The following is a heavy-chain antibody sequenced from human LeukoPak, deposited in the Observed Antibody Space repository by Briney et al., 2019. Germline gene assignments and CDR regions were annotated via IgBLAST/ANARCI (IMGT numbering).Heavy chain of an antibody. Sequence: SETLSLTCTVSGGSISSYYWSWIRQPPGKGLELIGYIYYSGSTNYNPSLKSRVTISVDTSKNQFSLKLSSVTAADTAVYYCASEVGGYFDYWGQGTLVTVSS. CDR2: IYYSGST. CDR3: ASEVGGYFDY. J-gene: IGHJ4*02. V-gene: IGHV4-59*01. CDR1: GGSISSYY. D-gene: IGHD1-26*01.